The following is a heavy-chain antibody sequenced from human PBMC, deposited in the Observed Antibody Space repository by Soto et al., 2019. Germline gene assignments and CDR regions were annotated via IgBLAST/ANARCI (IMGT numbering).Heavy chain of an antibody. CDR3: ASYGYYYYYGMDV. D-gene: IGHD3-10*01. V-gene: IGHV4-4*02. CDR2: IYHSGST. Sequence: QVQLQESGPGLVKPSGTLSLTCAVSGGSISSSNWWSWVRQPPGKGLEWIGEIYHSGSTNYNPSLKSRGNISVDKSKNQFSLKLSSVTAADTAVYYCASYGYYYYYGMDVWGQGTTVTVSS. CDR1: GGSISSSNW. J-gene: IGHJ6*02.